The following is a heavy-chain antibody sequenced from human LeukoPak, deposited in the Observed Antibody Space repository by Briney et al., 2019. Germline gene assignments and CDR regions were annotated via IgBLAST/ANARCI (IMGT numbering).Heavy chain of an antibody. CDR3: AKHPWFGEFWYFDL. D-gene: IGHD3-10*01. Sequence: SQTLSLTCTVSGGSISSDNYWSWIRQPAGKGLEWIGRIYTSGSTNYNPSLKSRVTMSLDTSKNQFSLNLSSVTAADTAVYYCAKHPWFGEFWYFDLWGRGTLVTASS. CDR2: IYTSGST. CDR1: GGSISSDNY. J-gene: IGHJ2*01. V-gene: IGHV4-61*02.